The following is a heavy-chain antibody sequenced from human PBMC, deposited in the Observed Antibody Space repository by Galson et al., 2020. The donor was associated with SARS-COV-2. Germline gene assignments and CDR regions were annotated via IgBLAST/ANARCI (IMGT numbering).Heavy chain of an antibody. CDR2: ISDGGGDS. Sequence: GESLKISCAASGFTFGSYWMHWVRQAPGEGLVWVARISDGGGDSTYADSVRGRFTISRDNSKNTLYLQMDSLRAEDTAFYYCIRSGHEHGDNWFDVWGQETLVTVSS. CDR3: IRSGHEHGDNWFDV. J-gene: IGHJ5*02. CDR1: GFTFGSYW. D-gene: IGHD4-17*01. V-gene: IGHV3-74*01.